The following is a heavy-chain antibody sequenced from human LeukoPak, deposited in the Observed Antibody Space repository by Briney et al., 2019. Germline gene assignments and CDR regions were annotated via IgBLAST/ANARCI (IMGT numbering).Heavy chain of an antibody. CDR1: GGSISSYY. J-gene: IGHJ4*02. V-gene: IGHV4-59*01. CDR3: ERGPNEPNFDY. D-gene: IGHD1-1*01. Sequence: PSETLSLTCTVSGGSISSYYWSWIRQPPGKGLEWIGYIYYSGSTNYNPSLRSRVTISVDTSKNQFSLKLSSVTAADTAVYYCERGPNEPNFDYWGQGTLVTVSS. CDR2: IYYSGST.